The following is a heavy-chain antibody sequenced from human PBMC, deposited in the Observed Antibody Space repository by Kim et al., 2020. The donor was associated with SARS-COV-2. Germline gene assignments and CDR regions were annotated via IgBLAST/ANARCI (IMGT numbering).Heavy chain of an antibody. Sequence: ASVKVSCKASGYTFTGYYMHWVRQAPGQGLEWMGWINSNNGDTKYAQKFQGRVTMTRDTSITTAYMELRRLTSDDTAVYYCAKEAQNYFDFWGQGTLIT. CDR3: AKEAQNYFDF. J-gene: IGHJ4*02. CDR1: GYTFTGYY. CDR2: INSNNGDT. V-gene: IGHV1-2*02.